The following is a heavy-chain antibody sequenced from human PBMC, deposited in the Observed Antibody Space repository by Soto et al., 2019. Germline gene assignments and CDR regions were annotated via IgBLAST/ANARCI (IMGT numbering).Heavy chain of an antibody. CDR3: AKSRGRLLWLREIYYFDK. V-gene: IGHV3-23*01. CDR2: WISSGGTT. D-gene: IGHD3-10*01. J-gene: IGHJ4*02. Sequence: EGSLRLSCVASGLSFSSFAMSRVRQAPGKELEWVSAWISSGGTTYYVDSVKCRFTISRDNSKNTLYLQMEGLRAEDTALYYCAKSRGRLLWLREIYYFDKWGQRTPVTVSS. CDR1: GLSFSSFA.